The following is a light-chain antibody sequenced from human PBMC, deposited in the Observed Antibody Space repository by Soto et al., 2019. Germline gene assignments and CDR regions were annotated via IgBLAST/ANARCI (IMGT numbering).Light chain of an antibody. V-gene: IGKV2-28*01. CDR2: LGS. CDR3: MQALQTLLT. J-gene: IGKJ4*01. Sequence: DIVMTQSPLSLPVTPGEPAFISCRSSQSLLHSNGYNYLDWYLQKPGQSPQLLIYLGSNRASGVPDRFSGSGSGTDFTLKISRXEAEDVGVYHCMQALQTLLTFGGGTKVDIK. CDR1: QSLLHSNGYNY.